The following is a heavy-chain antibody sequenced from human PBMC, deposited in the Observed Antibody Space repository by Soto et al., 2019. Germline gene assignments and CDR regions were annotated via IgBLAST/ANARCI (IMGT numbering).Heavy chain of an antibody. V-gene: IGHV3-30-3*01. D-gene: IGHD3-22*01. CDR1: GFTFSSYA. CDR3: ATIPYYDSSGYYSTSY. Sequence: GGSLRLSCAASGFTFSSYAMHWVRQAPGKGLEWVAVISYDGSNKYYADSVKGRFTISRDNSKNTLYLQMNSLRAEDTAVYYCATIPYYDSSGYYSTSYWGQGTLVTVSS. CDR2: ISYDGSNK. J-gene: IGHJ4*02.